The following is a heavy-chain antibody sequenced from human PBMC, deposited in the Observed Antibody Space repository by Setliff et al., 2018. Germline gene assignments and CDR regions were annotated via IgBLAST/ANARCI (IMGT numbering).Heavy chain of an antibody. Sequence: GGSLRLSCVASGFSFSTYTVHWVRQAPGKGLEWISADGANEYYADSVKGRFTISRDKSRNTLYLQMTGLRTDDTALYYCATLYPWDALDGFDVWGQGTMVTVSS. CDR1: GFSFSTYT. J-gene: IGHJ3*01. V-gene: IGHV3-30*01. CDR2: ISADGANE. CDR3: ATLYPWDALDGFDV. D-gene: IGHD3-16*01.